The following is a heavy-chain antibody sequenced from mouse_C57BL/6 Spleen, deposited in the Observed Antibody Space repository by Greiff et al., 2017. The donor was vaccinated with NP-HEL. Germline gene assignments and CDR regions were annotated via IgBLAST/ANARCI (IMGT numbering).Heavy chain of an antibody. D-gene: IGHD1-1*01. Sequence: QVQLQQPGAELVRPGSSVKLSCKASGYTFTSYWMHWVKQRPIQGLEWIGNIDPSDSETHYNQKFKDKATLTVDKSSSTAYMQLSSLTSEDSAVYYCARITTVVATFHYYAMDYWGQGTSVTVSS. CDR2: IDPSDSET. CDR1: GYTFTSYW. CDR3: ARITTVVATFHYYAMDY. J-gene: IGHJ4*01. V-gene: IGHV1-52*01.